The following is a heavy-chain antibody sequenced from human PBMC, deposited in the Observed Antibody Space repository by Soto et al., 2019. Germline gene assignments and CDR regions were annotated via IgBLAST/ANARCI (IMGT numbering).Heavy chain of an antibody. J-gene: IGHJ3*01. CDR1: GFTFRSYW. Sequence: GGSLRLSCAASGFTFRSYWMTWVRQIPGKGLEWVANIKEDGSLKYYVDSVEGRFTISRDNAGSSLYLQMSSLRAEDTAMYYCARDSCGYRNSIYYDTYYLWGQGTMVTGSS. CDR3: ARDSCGYRNSIYYDTYYL. D-gene: IGHD3-22*01. V-gene: IGHV3-7*01. CDR2: IKEDGSLK.